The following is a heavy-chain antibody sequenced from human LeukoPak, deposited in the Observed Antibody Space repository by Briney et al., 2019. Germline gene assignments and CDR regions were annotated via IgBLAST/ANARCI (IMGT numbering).Heavy chain of an antibody. D-gene: IGHD3-16*01. Sequence: GGSLRLSCAASGFMFSDYYMVWIRQAPGKGREWIAYISSGGDTFFYADSVKGRFTISRDNSGDSLYLQMNSLRAEDTAVYYCARGDGVYDYVWGRSYWGQGTLVTVSS. CDR1: GFMFSDYY. CDR3: ARGDGVYDYVWGRSY. CDR2: ISSGGDTF. J-gene: IGHJ4*02. V-gene: IGHV3-11*01.